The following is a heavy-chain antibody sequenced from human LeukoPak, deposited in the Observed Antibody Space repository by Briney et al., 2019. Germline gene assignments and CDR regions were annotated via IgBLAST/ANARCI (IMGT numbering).Heavy chain of an antibody. V-gene: IGHV1-69*01. CDR3: ARDRDGSNGIDWDY. CDR1: GYTFTGYY. J-gene: IGHJ4*02. Sequence: GASVKVSCKASGYTFTGYYMHWVRQAPGQGLEWMGGIIPIFGTANYAQKFQGRVTITADESTSTAYMELSSLRSEDTAVYYCARDRDGSNGIDWDYWGQGTLVTVSS. D-gene: IGHD2-21*01. CDR2: IIPIFGTA.